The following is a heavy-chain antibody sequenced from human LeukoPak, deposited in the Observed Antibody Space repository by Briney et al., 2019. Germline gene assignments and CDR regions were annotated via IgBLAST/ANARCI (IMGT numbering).Heavy chain of an antibody. J-gene: IGHJ4*02. CDR3: ARGLVGATNDY. CDR2: IYYSGST. D-gene: IGHD1-26*01. V-gene: IGHV4-59*01. Sequence: SETLSLTCTVSGGSISSYYWSWIRQPPGKGLEWIGYIYYSGSTNYNPSLKSRVTISVDTSKNQFSLMLNSVTTADTAVYYCARGLVGATNDYWGQGTLVTVSS. CDR1: GGSISSYY.